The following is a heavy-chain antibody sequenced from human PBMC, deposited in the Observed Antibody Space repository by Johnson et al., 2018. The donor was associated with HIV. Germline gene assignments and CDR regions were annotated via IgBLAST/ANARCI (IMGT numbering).Heavy chain of an antibody. CDR3: AREIGWELHDGAFDV. CDR2: INWHGGST. D-gene: IGHD1-26*01. CDR1: GFTFDDYG. V-gene: IGHV3-20*04. Sequence: VQLVESGGGVVRPGGSLRLSCAASGFTFDDYGMRWVRQAPGKGLAWVSGINWHGGSTGYADSLKGRFTISRDNAKNSLYLQMNSLRAEDSALYYCAREIGWELHDGAFDVWGQGTMVTVSS. J-gene: IGHJ3*01.